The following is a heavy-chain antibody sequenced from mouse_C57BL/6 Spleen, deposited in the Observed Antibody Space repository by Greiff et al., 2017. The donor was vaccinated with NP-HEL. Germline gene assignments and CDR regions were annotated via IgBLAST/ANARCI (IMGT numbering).Heavy chain of an antibody. V-gene: IGHV1-76*01. CDR1: GYTFTDYY. Sequence: QVQLQQSGAELVRPGASVKLSCKASGYTFTDYYINWVKQRPGQGLEWIARIYPGSGNTYYNEKFKGKATLTAEKSSSTAYMQLSSLTSEDSAVYFCARRGEDYFDYWGQGTTLTVSS. CDR3: ARRGEDYFDY. CDR2: IYPGSGNT. J-gene: IGHJ2*01.